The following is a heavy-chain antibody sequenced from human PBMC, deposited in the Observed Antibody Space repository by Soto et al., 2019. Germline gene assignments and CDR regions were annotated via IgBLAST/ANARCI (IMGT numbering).Heavy chain of an antibody. CDR1: GGSFSGYY. J-gene: IGHJ3*02. V-gene: IGHV4-34*01. CDR2: INHSGST. CDR3: ARVKFRIAAAGTSAFDI. Sequence: QVQLQQWGAGLLKPSETLSLTCAVYGGSFSGYYWSWIRQPPGKGLEWIGEINHSGSTNYNPSLKSRVTISVDTSKNQFSLKLSSVTAADTAVYYCARVKFRIAAAGTSAFDIWGQGTMVTVSS. D-gene: IGHD6-13*01.